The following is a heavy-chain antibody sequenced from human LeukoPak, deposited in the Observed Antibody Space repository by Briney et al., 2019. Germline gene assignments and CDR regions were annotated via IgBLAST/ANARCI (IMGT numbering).Heavy chain of an antibody. V-gene: IGHV4-4*07. CDR2: IYTSGST. D-gene: IGHD3-22*01. CDR3: ARLYYDSSGYYQICYFDH. J-gene: IGHJ4*02. Sequence: AETLCLTCAVSGGSISSYYWSWIRQPAGKGLEWIGRIYTSGSTNYNPSLKSRVTLSVDTPKNQFSLNRSSVTAAETAVYYCARLYYDSSGYYQICYFDHWGQGTLVTVSS. CDR1: GGSISSYY.